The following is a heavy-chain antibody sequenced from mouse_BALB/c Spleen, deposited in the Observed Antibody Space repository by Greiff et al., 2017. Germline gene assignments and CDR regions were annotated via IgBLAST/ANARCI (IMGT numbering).Heavy chain of an antibody. CDR2: IWAGGST. D-gene: IGHD2-4*01. V-gene: IGHV2-9*02. J-gene: IGHJ3*01. Sequence: QVQLKESGPGLVAPSQSLSITCTVSGFSLTSYGVHWVRQPPGKGLEWLGVIWAGGSTNYNSALMSRLSISKDNSKSQVFLKMNSLQTDDTAMYYCARDPWYDCGFAWFAYWGQGTLVTVSA. CDR3: ARDPWYDCGFAWFAY. CDR1: GFSLTSYG.